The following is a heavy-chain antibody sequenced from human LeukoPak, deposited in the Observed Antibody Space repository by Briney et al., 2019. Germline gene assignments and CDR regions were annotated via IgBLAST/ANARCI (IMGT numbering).Heavy chain of an antibody. CDR3: AKASTGSKGYYFDY. Sequence: GRSLRLSCAASGFTFSSYAMHWVRQAPGKGLEWVAVISYDGGIKNYAASVKGRFTISRDNSKNTLYLQMNSLRAEDTAVYYCAKASTGSKGYYFDYWGQGTLVTVSS. CDR2: ISYDGGIK. D-gene: IGHD1-26*01. J-gene: IGHJ4*02. CDR1: GFTFSSYA. V-gene: IGHV3-30-3*01.